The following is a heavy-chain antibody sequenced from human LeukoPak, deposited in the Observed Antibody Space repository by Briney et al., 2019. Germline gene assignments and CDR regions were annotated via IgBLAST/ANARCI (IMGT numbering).Heavy chain of an antibody. J-gene: IGHJ4*02. CDR3: AKDQDTAMVTPYFDY. Sequence: GGSLRLSCAASGFTFEDYAMHWVRQAPGKGLEWVSGISWNSGSIGYADSVKGRFTISRDNAKNSLYLQMNSLRAEDTALYYCAKDQDTAMVTPYFDYWGQGTLVTVSS. D-gene: IGHD5-18*01. CDR2: ISWNSGSI. V-gene: IGHV3-9*01. CDR1: GFTFEDYA.